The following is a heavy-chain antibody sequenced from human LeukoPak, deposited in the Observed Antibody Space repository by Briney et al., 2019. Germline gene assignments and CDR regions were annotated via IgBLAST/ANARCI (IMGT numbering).Heavy chain of an antibody. V-gene: IGHV3-30*18. J-gene: IGHJ4*02. Sequence: GGSLRLSCAASGFTFSSYGMHWVRQAPGKGLEWVAVISYDGSNKYYADSVKGRFTISRDNSKNTLYLQMNSLRAEDTAVYYRAKARGGATVTTTVGYWGQGTLVTVSS. CDR1: GFTFSSYG. CDR3: AKARGGATVTTTVGY. D-gene: IGHD4-17*01. CDR2: ISYDGSNK.